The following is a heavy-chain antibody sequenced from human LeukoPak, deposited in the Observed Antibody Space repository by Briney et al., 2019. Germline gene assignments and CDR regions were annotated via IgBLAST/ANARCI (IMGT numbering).Heavy chain of an antibody. Sequence: GGSLRLPCAASGFTFSSYSMNWVRQAPGKGLEWVSSISSSSSYIYYADSVKGRFTISRDNAKNSLYLQMNSLRAEDTAVYYCARSVGGCSGGSCSYYYYMDVWGKGTTVTVSS. CDR2: ISSSSSYI. D-gene: IGHD2-15*01. V-gene: IGHV3-21*01. CDR1: GFTFSSYS. CDR3: ARSVGGCSGGSCSYYYYMDV. J-gene: IGHJ6*03.